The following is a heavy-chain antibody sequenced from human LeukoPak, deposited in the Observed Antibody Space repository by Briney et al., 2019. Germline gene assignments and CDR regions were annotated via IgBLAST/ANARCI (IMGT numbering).Heavy chain of an antibody. J-gene: IGHJ4*02. CDR2: IYTSGNT. CDR1: GDSISNYY. D-gene: IGHD3-10*01. CDR3: ARGSSGGYHYFDY. Sequence: SETLSLTCTFSGDSISNYYWSWIRQPAEKGLEWIGRIYTSGNTNYNPPLKSRVTMPVDTSKNQFSLKLTSVTAADTAVYYCARGSSGGYHYFDYWGQGILVTVSS. V-gene: IGHV4-4*07.